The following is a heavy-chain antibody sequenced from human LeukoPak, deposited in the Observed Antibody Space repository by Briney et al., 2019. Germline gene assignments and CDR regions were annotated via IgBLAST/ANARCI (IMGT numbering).Heavy chain of an antibody. CDR1: GFTFSSYG. V-gene: IGHV3-30*03. CDR3: ASWGRYFDWLHGVIDY. CDR2: ISYDGRNK. J-gene: IGHJ4*02. D-gene: IGHD3-9*01. Sequence: GSLRLSCAASGFTFSSYGMHWVRQAPGKGLEWVAVISYDGRNKYYADSVKGRFTISRDNAKNSLYLQMNSLRAEDTAVYYCASWGRYFDWLHGVIDYWGQGTLVTVSS.